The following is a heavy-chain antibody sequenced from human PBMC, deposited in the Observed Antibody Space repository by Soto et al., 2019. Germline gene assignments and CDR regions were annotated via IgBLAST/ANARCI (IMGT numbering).Heavy chain of an antibody. J-gene: IGHJ5*02. Sequence: QVQLIQSAPEVKRPGASVRVSCRASGYTFTSYGLNWVRRAPGQGLEWMGRIASHDGSTVSAQNFQGRVTMTRDTSTTTVYMELSPLRSDDTAVYYCAREAAVAGTAFDHWGQGTLVTVSS. CDR3: AREAAVAGTAFDH. CDR1: GYTFTSYG. CDR2: IASHDGST. D-gene: IGHD6-19*01. V-gene: IGHV1-18*04.